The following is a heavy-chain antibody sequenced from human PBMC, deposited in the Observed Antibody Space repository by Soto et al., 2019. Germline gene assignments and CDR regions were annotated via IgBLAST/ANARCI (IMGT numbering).Heavy chain of an antibody. Sequence: SETLSLTCIVSGGSISSGGYYWSWIRQYAGKGLEWIGHTYYSGTTNYNPSLKGRLTMSVDTSKNQFSLKLNSVTAADTAVYYCARGYVAARDFDYWGQGTLVTVSS. D-gene: IGHD6-6*01. CDR2: TYYSGTT. J-gene: IGHJ4*02. CDR3: ARGYVAARDFDY. V-gene: IGHV4-31*03. CDR1: GGSISSGGYY.